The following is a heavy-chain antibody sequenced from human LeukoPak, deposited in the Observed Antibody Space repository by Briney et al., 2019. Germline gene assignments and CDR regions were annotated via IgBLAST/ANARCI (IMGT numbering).Heavy chain of an antibody. V-gene: IGHV3-9*01. D-gene: IGHD6-13*01. CDR1: GFTFDDYA. CDR2: ISWNSGSI. J-gene: IGHJ4*02. Sequence: GRSLRHSCAASGFTFDDYAMHWVRQAPGKGLEWVSGISWNSGSIGYADSVKGRFTISRDNAKNSLYLQMNSLRAEDTALYYCAKDRVSSSWYFFDYWGQGTLVTVSS. CDR3: AKDRVSSSWYFFDY.